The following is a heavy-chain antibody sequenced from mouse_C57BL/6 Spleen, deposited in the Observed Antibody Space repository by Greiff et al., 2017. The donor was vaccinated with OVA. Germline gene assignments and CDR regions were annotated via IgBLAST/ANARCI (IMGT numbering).Heavy chain of an antibody. Sequence: EVQLQQSGPELVKPGASVKISCKASGYTFTDYYMNWVKQSHGKSLEWIGDINPNNGGTSYNQKFKGKATLTVDKSSSTAYMELRSLTSEDSAVYYWGRGGGESYFDYWGQGTTLTVSS. CDR3: GRGGGESYFDY. CDR2: INPNNGGT. V-gene: IGHV1-26*01. CDR1: GYTFTDYY. J-gene: IGHJ2*01.